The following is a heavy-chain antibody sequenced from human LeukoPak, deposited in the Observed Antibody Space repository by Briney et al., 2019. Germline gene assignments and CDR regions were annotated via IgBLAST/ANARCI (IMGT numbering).Heavy chain of an antibody. CDR2: IRYDGSNK. Sequence: GGSLRLSCAASGFTFSSYGMHWVRQAPGKGLEWVAFIRYDGSNKYYADSVKGRFTISRDNSKNTLYLQMNSLRAEGTAVYYCAKTRLRFLEWLPSDWGQGTLVTVSS. CDR1: GFTFSSYG. J-gene: IGHJ4*02. V-gene: IGHV3-30*02. CDR3: AKTRLRFLEWLPSD. D-gene: IGHD3-3*01.